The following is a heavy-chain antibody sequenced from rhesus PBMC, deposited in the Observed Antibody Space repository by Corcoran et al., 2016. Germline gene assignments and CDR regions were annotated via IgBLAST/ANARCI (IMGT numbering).Heavy chain of an antibody. CDR1: GGYIRRSY. CDR2: IYGSGSST. J-gene: IGHJ5-1*01. CDR3: ASTQYCSVSYCSNGFEV. D-gene: IGHD2-27*01. Sequence: QLQLHESGPGLVTPSETLSVPCAVSGGYIRRSYWIWIRQDPGQVLEWSGYIYGSGSSTNANPALKSRGTLSADTSKNHLSLKLSSVTAADTAVYDCASTQYCSVSYCSNGFEVWGPGGLVTVSS. V-gene: IGHV4-169*02.